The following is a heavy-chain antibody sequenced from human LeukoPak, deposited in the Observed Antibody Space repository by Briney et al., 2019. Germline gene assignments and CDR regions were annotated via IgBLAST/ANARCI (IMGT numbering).Heavy chain of an antibody. V-gene: IGHV3-30*02. CDR1: GFTFSSYG. Sequence: PGGSLRLSCAASGFTFSSYGMHWVRQAPGKGLEWVAFIRYDGSNKYYADSVRGRFTISRDNAKNSLYLQMHSLRAEDTAVYYCVRDNPRCCGVVPANIDDYWGQGTLVTVSS. CDR3: VRDNPRCCGVVPANIDDY. D-gene: IGHD2-2*01. CDR2: IRYDGSNK. J-gene: IGHJ4*02.